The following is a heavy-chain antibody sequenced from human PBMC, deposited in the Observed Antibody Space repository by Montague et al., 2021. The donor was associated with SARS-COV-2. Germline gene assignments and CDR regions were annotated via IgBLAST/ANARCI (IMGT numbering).Heavy chain of an antibody. CDR3: ARGLWFGELLYYYYYYGMDV. Sequence: CAISGDSVASNRAGWNWNGQTPARGFEWLVGTCYRPKWYNDYAVSVKSRITINPDTSKNQFSLQLNSVTPEDTAVYYCARGLWFGELLYYYYYYGMDVWGQGTTVTVSS. CDR1: GDSVASNRAG. J-gene: IGHJ6*02. D-gene: IGHD3-10*01. V-gene: IGHV6-1*01. CDR2: TCYRPKWYN.